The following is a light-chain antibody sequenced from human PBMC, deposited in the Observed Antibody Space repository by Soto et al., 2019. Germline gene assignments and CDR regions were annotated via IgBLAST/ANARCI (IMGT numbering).Light chain of an antibody. CDR3: QQYDSFSIS. CDR1: QSVSSW. J-gene: IGKJ5*01. V-gene: IGKV1-5*03. Sequence: DIQMTQSPSTLSASVGDRVTITCRASQSVSSWLAWYQQKPGKAPKLLIYKASSLHSGVPSRFSGSGSGTEFTLTLRNLQPDDFATYFCQQYDSFSISFGQGTRLEFK. CDR2: KAS.